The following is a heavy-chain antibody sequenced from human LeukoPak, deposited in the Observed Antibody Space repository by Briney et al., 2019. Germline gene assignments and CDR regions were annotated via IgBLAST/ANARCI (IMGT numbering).Heavy chain of an antibody. Sequence: PSETLSLTCTVSGGSISSYYWSWIRQPPGKGPEWIGYIYYSGSTNYNPSLKSRVTISVDTSKNQFSLKLSSVTAADTAVYYCARDLRFFDYWGQGTLVTVSS. CDR1: GGSISSYY. CDR2: IYYSGST. V-gene: IGHV4-59*01. J-gene: IGHJ4*02. D-gene: IGHD3-3*01. CDR3: ARDLRFFDY.